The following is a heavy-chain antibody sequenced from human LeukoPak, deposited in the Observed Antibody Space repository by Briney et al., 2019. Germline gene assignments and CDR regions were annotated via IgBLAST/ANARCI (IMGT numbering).Heavy chain of an antibody. V-gene: IGHV4-34*01. CDR1: GGSFSGYY. J-gene: IGHJ5*02. CDR3: ARGRGVIAVAGNNWFDP. Sequence: SETLSLTCAVYGGSFSGYYWSWIRQPPGKGLEWIGEINHSGSTNYNPSLKSRVAISVDTSKNQFSLKLSSVTAADTAVYYCARGRGVIAVAGNNWFDPWGQGTLVTVSS. D-gene: IGHD6-19*01. CDR2: INHSGST.